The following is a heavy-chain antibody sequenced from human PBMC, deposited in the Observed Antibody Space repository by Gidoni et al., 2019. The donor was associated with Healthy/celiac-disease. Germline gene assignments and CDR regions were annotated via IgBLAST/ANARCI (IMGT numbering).Heavy chain of an antibody. V-gene: IGHV4-59*08. CDR1: GGSISSYY. D-gene: IGHD2-15*01. J-gene: IGHJ5*02. Sequence: GGSISSYYWSWIRQPPGKGLEWIGYIYYSGSTNYNPSLKSRVTISVDTSKNQFSLKLSSVTAADTAVYYCARHKSQTGVAEAFNWFDPWGQGTLVTVSS. CDR2: IYYSGST. CDR3: ARHKSQTGVAEAFNWFDP.